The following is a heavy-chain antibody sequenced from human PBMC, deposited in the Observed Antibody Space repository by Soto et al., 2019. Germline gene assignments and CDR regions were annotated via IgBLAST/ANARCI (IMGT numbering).Heavy chain of an antibody. V-gene: IGHV4-59*12. CDR3: ASRPSGSGFDP. Sequence: PSETLSLTCTVSGGSISSYYWSWIRQPPGKGLEWIGYIYYSGSTYYNPSLKSRVTISVDTSKNQFSLKLSSVTAADTAVYYCASRPSGSGFDPWGQGTLVTVSS. CDR1: GGSISSYY. J-gene: IGHJ5*02. D-gene: IGHD1-26*01. CDR2: IYYSGST.